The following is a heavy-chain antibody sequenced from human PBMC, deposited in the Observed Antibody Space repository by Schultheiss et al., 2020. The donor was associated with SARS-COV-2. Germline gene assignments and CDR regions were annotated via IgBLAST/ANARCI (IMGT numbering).Heavy chain of an antibody. CDR2: TRNKANSYTT. Sequence: GESLKISCAASGFTFSDYYMDWVRQAPGKGLEWVGRTRNKANSYTTEYAASVKGRFTISRDDSKNSLYLQMNSLKTEDTAVYYCARVGDGYNYVLDYWGQGTLVTVSS. CDR1: GFTFSDYY. V-gene: IGHV3-72*01. D-gene: IGHD5-24*01. J-gene: IGHJ4*02. CDR3: ARVGDGYNYVLDY.